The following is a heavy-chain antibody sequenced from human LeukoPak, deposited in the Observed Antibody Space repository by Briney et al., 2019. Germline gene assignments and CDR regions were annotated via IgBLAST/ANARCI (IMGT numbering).Heavy chain of an antibody. V-gene: IGHV3-74*01. CDR1: GMTFSNHW. Sequence: PGGSLRLSCAASGMTFSNHWMHWVRQVPGKGLVWVSLIKTDGRTTIYADSVKGRFTISSDNGKSTLYLQMNSLRAEDTAIYYWTTGPSYGYEWWGQGTVVTVSS. CDR3: TTGPSYGYEW. D-gene: IGHD3-16*01. J-gene: IGHJ4*02. CDR2: IKTDGRTT.